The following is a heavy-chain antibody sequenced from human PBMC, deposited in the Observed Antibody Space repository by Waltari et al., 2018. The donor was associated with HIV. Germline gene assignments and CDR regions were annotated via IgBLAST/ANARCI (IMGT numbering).Heavy chain of an antibody. D-gene: IGHD3-16*01. CDR3: AKDRLAGGVIYYGMDA. Sequence: EGKLLESGGGLGQPGGALRLSCVASGFNFRKYAMSWVRQAPGKGLEWVSVISGGGENTYYADSVKGRFTISRDNSKNTLYLQMNRLRVDDKAVYYCAKDRLAGGVIYYGMDAWGQGTTVTVS. CDR2: ISGGGENT. CDR1: GFNFRKYA. V-gene: IGHV3-23*01. J-gene: IGHJ6*02.